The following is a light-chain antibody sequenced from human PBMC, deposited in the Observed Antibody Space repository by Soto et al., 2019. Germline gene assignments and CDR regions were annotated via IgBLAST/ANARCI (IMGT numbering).Light chain of an antibody. J-gene: IGLJ1*01. Sequence: QSVLTQPASVSGSPEQSITISCTGTSSDVGGYKYVSWHQLHPGKAPKLIIYEVSNRPSGVSNRFSGSKSGNTASLTISGLQAEDEADYYCSSYSRSTAYVFGTGTKVTVL. CDR1: SSDVGGYKY. CDR2: EVS. V-gene: IGLV2-14*01. CDR3: SSYSRSTAYV.